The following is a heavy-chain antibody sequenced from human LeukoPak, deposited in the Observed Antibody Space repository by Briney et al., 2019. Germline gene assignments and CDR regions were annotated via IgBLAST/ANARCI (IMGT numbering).Heavy chain of an antibody. D-gene: IGHD5-18*01. J-gene: IGHJ4*02. CDR1: GGSISSYY. V-gene: IGHV4-59*01. CDR2: IYYSGST. CDR3: ARKRYTAMGYFDY. Sequence: SETLSITCTVSGGSISSYYWSWIRQPPGKGLEWIGYIYYSGSTNYNPSLKSRVTISVDTSKNQFSLKLSSVTAADTAVYYCARKRYTAMGYFDYWGQGTLVTVSS.